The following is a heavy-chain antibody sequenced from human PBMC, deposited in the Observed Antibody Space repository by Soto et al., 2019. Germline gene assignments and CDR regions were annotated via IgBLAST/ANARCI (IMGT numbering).Heavy chain of an antibody. J-gene: IGHJ3*02. Sequence: ASVKVSCKASGYTFTSYYMHWVRQAPGQGLEWMGIINPSGGSTSYAQKFQGRVTMTRDTSTSTVYMELSSLRSEDTAVYYCASQTGVRDAFDIWGQGTMVTVSS. CDR1: GYTFTSYY. V-gene: IGHV1-46*01. CDR2: INPSGGST. D-gene: IGHD3-10*01. CDR3: ASQTGVRDAFDI.